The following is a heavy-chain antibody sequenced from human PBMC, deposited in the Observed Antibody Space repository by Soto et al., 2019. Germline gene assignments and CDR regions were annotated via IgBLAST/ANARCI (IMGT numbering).Heavy chain of an antibody. CDR3: ARQWLVRGCRYFDL. D-gene: IGHD6-19*01. CDR1: GFSLSTSGVG. Sequence: QITLKESGPTLVKPTQTLTLTCPFSGFSLSTSGVGVGWIRQPPGKTLEWLALIYWDYDTRYSPSLKSTLTIAKDASKSQVVLTMTDMDPVDTATYYCARQWLVRGCRYFDLWGRGTLVTVSS. CDR2: IYWDYDT. J-gene: IGHJ2*01. V-gene: IGHV2-5*02.